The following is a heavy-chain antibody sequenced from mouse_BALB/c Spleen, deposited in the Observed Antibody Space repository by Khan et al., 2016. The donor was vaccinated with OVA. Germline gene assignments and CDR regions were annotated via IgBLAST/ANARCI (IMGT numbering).Heavy chain of an antibody. CDR2: ISYSGST. Sequence: EVQLQESGPGLVKPSQSLSLTCTVTGYSITSNYAWNWIRQFPGNKLEWMGYISYSGSTNYNPSLNSRISITRYTSKNQFFLQLNSVTTEDTATYYCARGNYYGYAMDYWGQGTSITVSS. D-gene: IGHD1-1*01. CDR1: GYSITSNYA. V-gene: IGHV3-2*02. J-gene: IGHJ4*01. CDR3: ARGNYYGYAMDY.